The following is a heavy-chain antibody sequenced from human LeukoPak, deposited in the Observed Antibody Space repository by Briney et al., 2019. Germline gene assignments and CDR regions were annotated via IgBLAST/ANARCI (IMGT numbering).Heavy chain of an antibody. D-gene: IGHD5-12*01. CDR2: ISSSSSYI. J-gene: IGHJ3*02. V-gene: IGHV3-21*01. CDR1: GFTFSSYS. Sequence: YPGGSLRLSCVVSGFTFSSYSMNWVRQAPGKGLEWVSSISSSSSYIYYADSVKGRFTISRDNAKNSLYLQMNSLRAEDTAVYYCARVLDIVATQGRAFDIWGQGTMVTVSS. CDR3: ARVLDIVATQGRAFDI.